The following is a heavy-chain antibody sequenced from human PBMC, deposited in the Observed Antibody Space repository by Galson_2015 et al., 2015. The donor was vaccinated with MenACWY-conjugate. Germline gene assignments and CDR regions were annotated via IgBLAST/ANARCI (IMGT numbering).Heavy chain of an antibody. Sequence: QSGAEVKQPGESLTISCKGSGYYFPSYWIAWVRQIPGKGLEWMGLISPGDSNTRYSPSFQGQVTISADKSISTAYLQWSSLKASDTAMYYCARHPPGGRGMDVWGRGTTVTVSS. CDR1: GYYFPSYW. D-gene: IGHD1-26*01. CDR2: ISPGDSNT. CDR3: ARHPPGGRGMDV. V-gene: IGHV5-51*01. J-gene: IGHJ6*02.